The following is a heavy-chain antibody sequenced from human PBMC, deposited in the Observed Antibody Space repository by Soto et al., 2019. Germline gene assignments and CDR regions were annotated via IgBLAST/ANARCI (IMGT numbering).Heavy chain of an antibody. CDR2: IYYSGST. CDR3: ARSIVVVVAAHDAFDI. V-gene: IGHV4-31*03. D-gene: IGHD2-15*01. J-gene: IGHJ3*02. CDR1: GGSISSGGYY. Sequence: QVQLQESGPGLVKPSQTLSLTCTVSGGSISSGGYYWSWIRQHPGKGLEWIGYIYYSGSTYYNPSLKSRVTISVDTSENQFSLKLSSVTAADTAVYYCARSIVVVVAAHDAFDIWGQGTMVTVSS.